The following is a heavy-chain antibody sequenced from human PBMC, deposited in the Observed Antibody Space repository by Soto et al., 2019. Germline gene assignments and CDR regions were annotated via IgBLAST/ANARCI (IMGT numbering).Heavy chain of an antibody. CDR1: GGSISSFH. Sequence: QVQLQESGPGLVKPSETLSLTCTVSGGSISSFHWSWIRQPPGKGLEWIGYVYYTGKTNYNPSLRSRITISVDTSKNQFSLKLTSVPAADTAVYYCVRWVGHFDFWGQGTLVTVSS. V-gene: IGHV4-59*03. CDR3: VRWVGHFDF. CDR2: VYYTGKT. J-gene: IGHJ4*02. D-gene: IGHD1-26*01.